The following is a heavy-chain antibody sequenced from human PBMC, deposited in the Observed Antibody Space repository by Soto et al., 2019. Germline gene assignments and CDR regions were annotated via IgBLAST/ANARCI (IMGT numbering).Heavy chain of an antibody. CDR1: GFTVSSNY. Sequence: GGSLRLSCAASGFTVSSNYMSWVRQAPGKGLEWVSVIYSGGSTYYADSVKGRFTISRDNSKNTLYLQMNSLRAEDTAVYYCARVSIVAKNAHYYMDVWGKGTTVTVSS. CDR2: IYSGGST. J-gene: IGHJ6*03. V-gene: IGHV3-66*01. CDR3: ARVSIVAKNAHYYMDV. D-gene: IGHD1-26*01.